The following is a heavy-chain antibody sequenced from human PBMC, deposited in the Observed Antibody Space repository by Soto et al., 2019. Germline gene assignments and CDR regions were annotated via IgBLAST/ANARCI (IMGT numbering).Heavy chain of an antibody. CDR3: AKDGYGNNDGDALHI. J-gene: IGHJ3*02. Sequence: QGQLVQSGAKVKKPGASVKVSCKASGYTFTSFGITWVRQAPGQGLEWMGWISTYNGKANYAQKLQGRVTVTRDTSTNTAYMEPRSLRSDDTAVYYCAKDGYGNNDGDALHIWGQGTMVTVSS. CDR1: GYTFTSFG. CDR2: ISTYNGKA. V-gene: IGHV1-18*04. D-gene: IGHD4-4*01.